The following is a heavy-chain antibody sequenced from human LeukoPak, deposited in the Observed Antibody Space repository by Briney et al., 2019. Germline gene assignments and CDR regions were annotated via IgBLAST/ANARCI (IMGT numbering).Heavy chain of an antibody. D-gene: IGHD3-10*01. CDR3: AKDPGITMVRGVNDY. V-gene: IGHV3-48*04. CDR1: GFTFSSYS. Sequence: PGGSLRLSCAASGFTFSSYSMNWVRQAPGKGLEWVSYISSSSSTTYYVDSVKGRFTISRDNAKNSLYLQMNSLRAEDTAVYYCAKDPGITMVRGVNDYWGQGTLVTVSS. CDR2: ISSSSSTT. J-gene: IGHJ4*02.